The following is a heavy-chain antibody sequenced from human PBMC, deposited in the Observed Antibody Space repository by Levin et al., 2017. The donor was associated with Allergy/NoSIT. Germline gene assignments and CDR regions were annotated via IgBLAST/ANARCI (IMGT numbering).Heavy chain of an antibody. CDR3: ARRLAAARGDAFDI. CDR1: GNIFTAYY. D-gene: IGHD6-13*01. V-gene: IGHV1-2*06. CDR2: IHPNSGLT. Sequence: RASVKVSCKASGNIFTAYYIHWMRQAPGQGLEWVGRIHPNSGLTNYAQGLQGRVTMTRDTSISTAYLELSSLRSDDTAVYYCARRLAAARGDAFDIWGQGTLVTVSS. J-gene: IGHJ3*02.